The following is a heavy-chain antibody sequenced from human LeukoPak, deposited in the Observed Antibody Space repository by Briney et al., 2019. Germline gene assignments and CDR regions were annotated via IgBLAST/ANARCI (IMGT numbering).Heavy chain of an antibody. Sequence: ASVKVSCKASGYAFTGYYMHWVRQAPGQGLEWMGFINTYTRNPTYAQGFTGRFVFSLDTSVSTAYLQISNLKAEDTAVYYCARQVGTASSHDFGHWGHGTLVTVSS. CDR3: ARQVGTASSHDFGH. J-gene: IGHJ4*01. V-gene: IGHV7-4-1*02. D-gene: IGHD2-21*02. CDR2: INTYTRNP. CDR1: GYAFTGYY.